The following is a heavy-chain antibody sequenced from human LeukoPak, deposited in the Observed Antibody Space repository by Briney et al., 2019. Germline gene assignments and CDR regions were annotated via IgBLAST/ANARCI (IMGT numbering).Heavy chain of an antibody. CDR2: LYYSGST. Sequence: SENLSLTCTVSGGSISSYYWSWIRQPPGKGLEWIGYLYYSGSTNYNPSLKSRVTISVDTSKNQFSLKLSSVTAADTAVYYCARGSNYDYVWGSYRSFDYWGQGTLVTVSS. CDR1: GGSISSYY. D-gene: IGHD3-16*02. V-gene: IGHV4-59*01. J-gene: IGHJ4*02. CDR3: ARGSNYDYVWGSYRSFDY.